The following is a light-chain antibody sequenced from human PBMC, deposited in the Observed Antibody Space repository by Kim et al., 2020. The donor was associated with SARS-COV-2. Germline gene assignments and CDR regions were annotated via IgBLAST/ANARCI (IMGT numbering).Light chain of an antibody. CDR3: QQYDNWPRT. J-gene: IGKJ1*01. CDR1: QSIRNN. Sequence: VSPGERATLSCRASQSIRNNLGWYQQRPGQAPTLLIYGASTRATGIPARFSGSGSGTEFTLTISSLLSEDFAVYYCQQYDNWPRTFGQGTKVDIK. CDR2: GAS. V-gene: IGKV3-15*01.